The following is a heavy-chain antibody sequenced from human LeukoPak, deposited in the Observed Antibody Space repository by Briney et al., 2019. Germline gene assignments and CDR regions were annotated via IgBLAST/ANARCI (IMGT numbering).Heavy chain of an antibody. Sequence: GGSLRLSCAVSGFTFSSYGMHWVRQAPGKGLEWVAVIWYDGSNKYYADSVKGRFTISRDNSKNTLYLQMNSLRAEDTAVYYCARDNRGDDSSGYYFFYWGQGTLVTVSS. CDR3: ARDNRGDDSSGYYFFY. CDR2: IWYDGSNK. V-gene: IGHV3-33*01. CDR1: GFTFSSYG. D-gene: IGHD3-22*01. J-gene: IGHJ4*02.